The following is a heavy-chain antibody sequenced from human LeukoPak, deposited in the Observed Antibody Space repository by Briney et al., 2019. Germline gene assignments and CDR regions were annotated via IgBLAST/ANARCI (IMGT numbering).Heavy chain of an antibody. J-gene: IGHJ4*02. D-gene: IGHD4-17*01. CDR2: INSDGSST. Sequence: PGGSLRLSCAASGFTFSSYWMHWVRQAPGKGLVWVSRINSDGSSTSYADSVKGRFTISRDNAKNALYLQMNSLRAEDTAVYYCARSHDYGDYSFDYWGQGTLVTVSS. CDR1: GFTFSSYW. CDR3: ARSHDYGDYSFDY. V-gene: IGHV3-74*01.